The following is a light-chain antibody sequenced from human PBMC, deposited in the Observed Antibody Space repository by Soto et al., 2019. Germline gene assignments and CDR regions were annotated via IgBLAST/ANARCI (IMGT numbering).Light chain of an antibody. CDR3: QQYNSYPFT. CDR2: DAS. CDR1: QSISSW. J-gene: IGKJ3*01. V-gene: IGKV1-5*01. Sequence: DIQMTQSPSTLSASVGDRVTITCRASQSISSWLAWYQQKPGKAPKLLIYDASSLESGVPSRFSGSGSGTEFTLTISSLQPDDFETYYCQQYNSYPFTFGHGTKVDIK.